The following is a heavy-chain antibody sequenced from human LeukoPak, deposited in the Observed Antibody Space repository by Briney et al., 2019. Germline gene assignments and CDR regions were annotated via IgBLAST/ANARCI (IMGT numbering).Heavy chain of an antibody. Sequence: GGSLRLSCTASDFTLSNYWMHWVRQAPGKGLVWVSRLNSEGSGTFYADSVKGRFTISRDTAKNTLYLQMNSLRAEDTAVYYCARDRGGDDAFDIWGQGTMVTVSS. CDR3: ARDRGGDDAFDI. D-gene: IGHD2-21*02. V-gene: IGHV3-74*01. CDR2: LNSEGSGT. CDR1: DFTLSNYW. J-gene: IGHJ3*02.